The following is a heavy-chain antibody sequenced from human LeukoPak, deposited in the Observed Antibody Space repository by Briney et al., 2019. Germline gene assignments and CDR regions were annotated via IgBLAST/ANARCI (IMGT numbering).Heavy chain of an antibody. J-gene: IGHJ4*02. V-gene: IGHV3-7*01. Sequence: GGSLRLSCAASGFTFSSYWMSWVRQAPGKGLEWVANIKQDGSEKYYVGSVKGRFTISRDNAKNSLYLQMNSLRAEDTAVYYCASDQFGEFLFDYWGQGTLVTVSS. CDR2: IKQDGSEK. D-gene: IGHD3-10*01. CDR3: ASDQFGEFLFDY. CDR1: GFTFSSYW.